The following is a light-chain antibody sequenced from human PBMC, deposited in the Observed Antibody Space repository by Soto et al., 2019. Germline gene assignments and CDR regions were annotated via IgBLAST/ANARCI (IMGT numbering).Light chain of an antibody. J-gene: IGLJ3*02. CDR2: ADS. Sequence: HSVLTQPPSVSGAPGQRVTISCTGSSSNIGAGFAVHWYQQLPGTAPKLLIFADSNRPSGVPDRFSGSKSGTSASLAIAGLQADDEADYYCQSYDSSLSVWVFGGGTKLTVL. CDR3: QSYDSSLSVWV. V-gene: IGLV1-40*01. CDR1: SSNIGAGFA.